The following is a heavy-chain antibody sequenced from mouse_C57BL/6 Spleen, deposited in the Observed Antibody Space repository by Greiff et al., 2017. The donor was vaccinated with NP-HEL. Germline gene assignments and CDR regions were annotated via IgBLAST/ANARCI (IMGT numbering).Heavy chain of an antibody. CDR2: ISYDGSN. CDR3: ARGGLSPSFAY. Sequence: VQLKESGPGLVKPSQSLSLTCSVTGYSITSGYYWNWIRQFPGNKLEWMGYISYDGSNNYNPSLKNRISITRDTSKNQFFLKLNSVTTEDTATYYCARGGLSPSFAYWGQGTLVTVSA. CDR1: GYSITSGYY. V-gene: IGHV3-6*01. D-gene: IGHD2-4*01. J-gene: IGHJ3*01.